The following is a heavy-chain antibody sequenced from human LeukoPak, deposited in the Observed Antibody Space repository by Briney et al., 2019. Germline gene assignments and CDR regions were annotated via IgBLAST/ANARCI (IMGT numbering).Heavy chain of an antibody. CDR3: TRPYYDDSTGYHDYFDD. J-gene: IGHJ4*02. D-gene: IGHD3-22*01. CDR2: IRSKANSYAT. CDR1: GFTFSGSA. V-gene: IGHV3-73*01. Sequence: GGSLRLSCAASGFTFSGSAMHWVRQASGKGLEWVGRIRSKANSYATAYAASVKGRFTMSRDDSKNTAYLQMNSLKTEDTAVYYCTRPYYDDSTGYHDYFDDWGQGTLVTVSS.